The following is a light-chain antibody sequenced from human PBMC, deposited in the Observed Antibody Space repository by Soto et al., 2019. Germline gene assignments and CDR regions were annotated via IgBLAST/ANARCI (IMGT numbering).Light chain of an antibody. Sequence: EIVMTQSPGTLSVSPGERATLSCRASQSISSNFAWYQQKPGQAPRLLIYSASKRATGVPARFSGSGSGTEFTLTISSLQAEDSAVYYCQQYDNWRENTFGQGTKLEIK. J-gene: IGKJ2*01. CDR2: SAS. CDR1: QSISSN. CDR3: QQYDNWRENT. V-gene: IGKV3-15*01.